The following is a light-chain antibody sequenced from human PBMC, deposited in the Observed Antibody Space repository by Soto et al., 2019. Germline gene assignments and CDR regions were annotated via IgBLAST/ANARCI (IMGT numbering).Light chain of an antibody. Sequence: QSALTQPASVSGSPGQSITISCTGTSSDVGSYNFVSWYQQHPGNVPKLMIYEGIKRPSGVSNRVSGSKSGNTASLTISGLQAEDEADYYCCSYAGSSTGVFGGGTKVTVL. CDR1: SSDVGSYNF. CDR3: CSYAGSSTGV. V-gene: IGLV2-23*01. CDR2: EGI. J-gene: IGLJ2*01.